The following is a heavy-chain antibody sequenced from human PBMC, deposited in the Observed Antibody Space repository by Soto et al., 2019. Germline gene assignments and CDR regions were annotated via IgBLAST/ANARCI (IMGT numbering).Heavy chain of an antibody. CDR2: IYYSGTT. CDR3: ARREIQGPIDY. D-gene: IGHD1-26*01. J-gene: IGHJ4*02. CDR1: GYSISSSNW. V-gene: IGHV4-28*01. Sequence: QVQLQESGPGLVKPSDTLSLTCAVSGYSISSSNWWGWIRQPPGKGLEWIGYIYYSGTTYYNPSLKRRVTMSIGTATNQSSLKLTSVTAVDTAVSYCARREIQGPIDYWGQGTLVTVSS.